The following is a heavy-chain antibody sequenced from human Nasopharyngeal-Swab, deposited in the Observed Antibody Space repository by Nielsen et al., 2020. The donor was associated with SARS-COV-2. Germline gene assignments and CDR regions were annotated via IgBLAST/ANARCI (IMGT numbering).Heavy chain of an antibody. CDR3: ARDPGFGYYYDSSGYYDY. Sequence: GESLKISCAASGFTFSNYSMNWVRQAPGKGLEWVSSISSSSSYIYYADSVKGRFTISRDNAKNSLYLQMNSLRAEDTAVYYCARDPGFGYYYDSSGYYDYWGQGTLVTVSS. D-gene: IGHD3-22*01. V-gene: IGHV3-21*01. J-gene: IGHJ4*02. CDR2: ISSSSSYI. CDR1: GFTFSNYS.